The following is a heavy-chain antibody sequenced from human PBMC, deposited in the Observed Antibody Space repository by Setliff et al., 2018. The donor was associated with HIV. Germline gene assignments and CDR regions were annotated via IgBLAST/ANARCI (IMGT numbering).Heavy chain of an antibody. D-gene: IGHD1-26*01. CDR2: TNPSGST. CDR3: ARGQDLGATWTGYYYYYMDV. CDR1: VGSFSGHY. Sequence: PSETLSLTCAVYVGSFSGHYWIWIRQPPGKGLEWIGETNPSGSTKYNPSLKSRVTISVDRSKNQFSLKLTSVTAADTAVYYCARGQDLGATWTGYYYYYMDVWGKGPTVTVSS. J-gene: IGHJ6*03. V-gene: IGHV4-34*01.